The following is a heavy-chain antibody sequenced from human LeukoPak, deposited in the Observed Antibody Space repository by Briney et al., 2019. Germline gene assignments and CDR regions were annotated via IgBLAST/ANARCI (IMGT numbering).Heavy chain of an antibody. Sequence: PGGSLRLSCAASGFTFSSYAMHWVRQAPGKGLEWVAVISYDGSNKYYADSVKGRFTISRDNSENTLYLQMNSLRAEDTAVYYCATPSGSYRHVDYWGQGTLVTVSS. V-gene: IGHV3-30-3*01. J-gene: IGHJ4*02. D-gene: IGHD1-26*01. CDR2: ISYDGSNK. CDR1: GFTFSSYA. CDR3: ATPSGSYRHVDY.